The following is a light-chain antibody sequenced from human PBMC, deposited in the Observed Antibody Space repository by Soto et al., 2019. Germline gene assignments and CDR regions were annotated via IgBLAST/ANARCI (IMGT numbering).Light chain of an antibody. CDR2: GTS. CDR3: QQYGSWT. J-gene: IGKJ1*01. V-gene: IGKV3-20*01. CDR1: QTISSNY. Sequence: EIVLTQSPGTLSVSPGERATLSCRASQTISSNYLAWYQQKPGQAPSLLIYGTSSRAPGIPDRFSGSGSGTAFTLTISRLEPEDSAIYYCQQYGSWTFGQGAKVEIK.